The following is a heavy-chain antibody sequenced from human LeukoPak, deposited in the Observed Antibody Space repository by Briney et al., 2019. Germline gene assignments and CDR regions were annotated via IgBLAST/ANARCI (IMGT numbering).Heavy chain of an antibody. CDR2: IGWDGGST. CDR1: GFTFDDYA. V-gene: IGHV3-43D*03. CDR3: LRITMVRGFYGMDV. Sequence: GSLRLSCAASGFTFDDYAMHWGRQAPGKGLGGVSLIGWDGGSTSSADSVKGRFTISRDNAKNSLYLQMNSLRAEDTAVYYCLRITMVRGFYGMDVWGQGTTVTVSS. J-gene: IGHJ6*02. D-gene: IGHD3-10*01.